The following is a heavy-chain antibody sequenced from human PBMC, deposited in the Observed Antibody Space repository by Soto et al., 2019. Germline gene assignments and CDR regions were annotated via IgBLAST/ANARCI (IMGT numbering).Heavy chain of an antibody. CDR2: IYYSGST. J-gene: IGHJ5*02. CDR3: ARDHRRDYGDYVWFNP. V-gene: IGHV4-59*01. D-gene: IGHD4-17*01. CDR1: GGSISSYY. Sequence: PSETLSLTCTVSGGSISSYYWSWIRQPPGQGLEWIGYIYYSGSTNYNPSLKSRVTISVDTSKNQFSLKLSSVTAADTAVYYCARDHRRDYGDYVWFNPWRQGTLVTVSS.